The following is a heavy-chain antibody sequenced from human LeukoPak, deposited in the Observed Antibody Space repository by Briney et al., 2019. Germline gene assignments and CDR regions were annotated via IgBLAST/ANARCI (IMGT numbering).Heavy chain of an antibody. J-gene: IGHJ5*02. CDR3: ASFDAAATGYPDWFDP. CDR1: GFTFSDYY. Sequence: GGSLRLSCAASGFTFSDYYMSWIRQAPGKGLEWVSYISSSGSTIYYADSVKGRFTISRDNAKNSLYLQMNSLRAEDTAVYYCASFDAAATGYPDWFDPWGQGTLVTVSS. D-gene: IGHD2-15*01. CDR2: ISSSGSTI. V-gene: IGHV3-11*01.